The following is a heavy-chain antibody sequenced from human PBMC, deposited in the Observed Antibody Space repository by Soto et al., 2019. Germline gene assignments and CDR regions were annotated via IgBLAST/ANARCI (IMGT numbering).Heavy chain of an antibody. CDR3: ATYLA. D-gene: IGHD3-16*01. V-gene: IGHV4-39*01. J-gene: IGHJ5*02. Sequence: PSETLSLTCTVSGGSISRSRYSWGWIRQPPGKGLQWIGNVYSSGSTFYNPSLKSRVTVSVDTSRNQISLKMSSVTATDTAVYYCATYLAWGQGTLVTVS. CDR2: VYSSGST. CDR1: GGSISRSRYS.